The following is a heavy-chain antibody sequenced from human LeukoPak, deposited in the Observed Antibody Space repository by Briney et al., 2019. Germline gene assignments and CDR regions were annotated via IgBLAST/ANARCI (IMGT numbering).Heavy chain of an antibody. J-gene: IGHJ4*02. CDR3: ARDSTRTAY. D-gene: IGHD1-1*01. V-gene: IGHV3-7*01. CDR1: GFTFTNYW. CDR2: IKQDGSDK. Sequence: GGSLRLSCAASGFTFTNYWMSWVRQAPGKGLEWVANIKQDGSDKYYVDSVKGRFTISRDNAKNSLYLQMNSLRAEDTAVYYCARDSTRTAYWGQGTLDTVSS.